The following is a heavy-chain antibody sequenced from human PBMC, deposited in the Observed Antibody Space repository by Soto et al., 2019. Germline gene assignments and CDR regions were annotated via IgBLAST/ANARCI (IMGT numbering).Heavy chain of an antibody. V-gene: IGHV4-39*01. CDR3: ARHGGSQTPLLQSHITGFDP. J-gene: IGHJ5*02. CDR2: VYFTGNT. D-gene: IGHD2-15*01. CDR1: GGSISGTGYY. Sequence: LSLTCTVSGGSISGTGYYWGWIRQPPGKGLEWIGSVYFTGNTYYNPPLKSRVTISVDTSKNQFSLKLTSVTAAGTAVNYCARHGGSQTPLLQSHITGFDPWGQGTLVTVSS.